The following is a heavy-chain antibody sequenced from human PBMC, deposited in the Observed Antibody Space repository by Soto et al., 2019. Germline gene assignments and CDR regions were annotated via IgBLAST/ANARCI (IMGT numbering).Heavy chain of an antibody. Sequence: QVQLVGSGGGVVQPGTSLRLSCAAYGFTFTSYAMHWVRQAPGKGLEWVAGISSDGRNKYYTDSVRGRFTISRDNSKNTLYLQLNSLRGEDTAVYYCARGDGYNYFDNWGQGTLVTVSS. CDR2: ISSDGRNK. CDR1: GFTFTSYA. CDR3: ARGDGYNYFDN. D-gene: IGHD5-12*01. V-gene: IGHV3-30*04. J-gene: IGHJ4*02.